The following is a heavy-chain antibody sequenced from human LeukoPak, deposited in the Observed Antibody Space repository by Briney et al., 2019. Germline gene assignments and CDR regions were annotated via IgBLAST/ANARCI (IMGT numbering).Heavy chain of an antibody. CDR2: ISAYNGNT. CDR3: ARATLLDCSSTSCSFDY. CDR1: GYTFTSYG. D-gene: IGHD2-2*01. Sequence: ASVKVSCKASGYTFTSYGISWVRQAPGQGLEWMGWISAYNGNTNYAQDLQGRVTMTTDTSTSTAYMELRSLRSDDTAVYYCARATLLDCSSTSCSFDYWGQGTLVTVSS. J-gene: IGHJ4*02. V-gene: IGHV1-18*01.